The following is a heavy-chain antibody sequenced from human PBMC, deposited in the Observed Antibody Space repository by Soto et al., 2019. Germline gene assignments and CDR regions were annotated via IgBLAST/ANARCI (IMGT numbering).Heavy chain of an antibody. Sequence: QVQLQESGPGLVKPSQTLSLTCTVSGGSISSGDYYWSWIRQPPGKGLEWIGYIYYSGSTYYNPSLKSRVXXSXDXXKNQFPLKLSSVTAADTAVYYCARVTDYGDYVEEYWGQGTLVTVSS. CDR3: ARVTDYGDYVEEY. D-gene: IGHD4-17*01. CDR2: IYYSGST. J-gene: IGHJ4*02. CDR1: GGSISSGDYY. V-gene: IGHV4-30-4*01.